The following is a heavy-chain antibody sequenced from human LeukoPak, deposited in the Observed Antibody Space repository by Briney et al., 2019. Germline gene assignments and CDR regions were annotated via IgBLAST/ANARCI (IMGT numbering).Heavy chain of an antibody. CDR2: ISYDGSNK. V-gene: IGHV3-30*18. CDR1: GFTFSRYG. CDR3: AKETVPTQLYYFDY. D-gene: IGHD4-17*01. Sequence: GRSLRLSCSASGFTFSRYGMNWVRQAPGKGLEWVAVISYDGSNKYYADSVKGRFTISRDNSKNTLYLQMNSLRAEDTAVYYCAKETVPTQLYYFDYWGQGTLVTVSS. J-gene: IGHJ4*02.